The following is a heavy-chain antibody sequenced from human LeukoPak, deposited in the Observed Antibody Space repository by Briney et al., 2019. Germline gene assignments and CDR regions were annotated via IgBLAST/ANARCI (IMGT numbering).Heavy chain of an antibody. J-gene: IGHJ6*03. CDR3: ARRSYRGVITVYYYYYMDV. D-gene: IGHD3-16*02. CDR1: GFTFDDYT. CDR2: IRWDGGST. V-gene: IGHV3-43*01. Sequence: PGGSLRLSCAASGFTFDDYTMHWVRQAPGKGLEWVSLIRWDGGSTSYADSVKGRFTISRDNAKNSVYLQMNRLRVEDTAVYYCARRSYRGVITVYYYYYMDVWGKGPPVTVSS.